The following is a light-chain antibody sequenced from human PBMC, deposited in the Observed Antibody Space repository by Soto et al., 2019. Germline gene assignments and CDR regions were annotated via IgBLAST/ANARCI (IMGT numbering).Light chain of an antibody. Sequence: EIVMTQSPATLSVSPGERATLSCKASQSVSSSYLAWYQQRPGQAPRLLIHGASKRATGIPDRFSGRASGTDFTLTISRLEPEDVAVYYCQHYYNTPPTFGGGTKVDIK. CDR2: GAS. CDR3: QHYYNTPPT. J-gene: IGKJ4*01. CDR1: QSVSSSY. V-gene: IGKV3-20*01.